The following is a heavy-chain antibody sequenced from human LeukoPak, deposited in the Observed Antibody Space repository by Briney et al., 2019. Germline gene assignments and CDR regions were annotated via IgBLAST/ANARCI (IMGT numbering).Heavy chain of an antibody. CDR2: IYYSGST. CDR1: GGSISSSTYF. Sequence: SETLSLTCTVSGGSISSSTYFWGWIRQPPGKGLEWIGTIYYSGSTYYNPSLKSRVTISVDSSKNQFSLKLSSVTAADTAVYYCSRLPDPWGQGTLVTVSS. CDR3: SRLPDP. J-gene: IGHJ5*02. V-gene: IGHV4-39*07.